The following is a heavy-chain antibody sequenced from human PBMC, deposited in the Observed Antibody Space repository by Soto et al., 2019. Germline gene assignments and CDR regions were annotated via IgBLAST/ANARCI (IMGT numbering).Heavy chain of an antibody. J-gene: IGHJ4*02. CDR2: ISAGGGDT. V-gene: IGHV3-23*01. D-gene: IGHD3-22*01. CDR3: ARVRYYYDSSGYYLDY. Sequence: EVQLLESGGGLVQPGGSLRLSCVASGFTFSNYGMTWVRQAPEKGLEWVSTISAGGGDTYFADSVKGRFSISRDNSKNTLYLQMNTLRADDTAIYYCARVRYYYDSSGYYLDYWGQGTLVTVSS. CDR1: GFTFSNYG.